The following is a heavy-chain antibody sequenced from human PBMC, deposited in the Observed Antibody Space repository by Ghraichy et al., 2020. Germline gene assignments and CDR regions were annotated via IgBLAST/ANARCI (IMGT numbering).Heavy chain of an antibody. J-gene: IGHJ4*02. CDR3: ARVDNYYDSSGYPYSFDY. D-gene: IGHD3-22*01. Sequence: SQTLSLTCTVSGGSISSGGYYWSWIRQHPGKGLEWIGYIYHSENTYYNPSLKSRVTISVDTSKNQFSLKLSSVTAADTAVYYCARVDNYYDSSGYPYSFDYWSQGPLVTVSP. CDR2: IYHSENT. V-gene: IGHV4-31*03. CDR1: GGSISSGGYY.